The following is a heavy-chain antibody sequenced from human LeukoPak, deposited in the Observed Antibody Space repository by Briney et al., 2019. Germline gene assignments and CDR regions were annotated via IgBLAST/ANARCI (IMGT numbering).Heavy chain of an antibody. CDR3: ARVAAAGSGAIWTAFDI. D-gene: IGHD6-13*01. V-gene: IGHV1-18*01. Sequence: ASVKVSCRASGYTFTSYGISWVRQAPGQGLEWMGWISAYNGNTNYAQKFQGRVTITADKSTSTAYMELSSLRSEDTAVYYCARVAAAGSGAIWTAFDIWGQGTMVTVSS. J-gene: IGHJ3*02. CDR1: GYTFTSYG. CDR2: ISAYNGNT.